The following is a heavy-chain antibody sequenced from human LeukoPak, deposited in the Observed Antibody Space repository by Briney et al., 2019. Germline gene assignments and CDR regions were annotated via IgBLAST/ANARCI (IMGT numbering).Heavy chain of an antibody. J-gene: IGHJ4*02. D-gene: IGHD4-17*01. CDR3: ANGAPGAY. CDR2: IKEDGSEK. V-gene: IGHV3-7*05. Sequence: GGYLRFSCAAQGLTSWPVWRRWLRQAPGRGPEYMANIKEDGSEKYYVDSVRGRFTISRDNAYSTLFLQMSSLRDDDTAVHYVANGAPGAYWGQGTLVTVSS. CDR1: GLTSWPVW.